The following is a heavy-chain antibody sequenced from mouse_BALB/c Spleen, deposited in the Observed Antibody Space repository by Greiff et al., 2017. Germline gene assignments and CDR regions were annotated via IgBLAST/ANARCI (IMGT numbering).Heavy chain of an antibody. D-gene: IGHD1-1*01. J-gene: IGHJ1*01. CDR3: ARGGYGSSYFV. V-gene: IGHV1-54*01. CDR2: INPGSGGT. CDR1: GYAFTNYL. Sequence: QVQLKESGAELVRPGTSVKVSCKASGYAFTNYLIEWVKQRPGQGLEWIGVINPGSGGTNYNEKFKGKATLTADKSSSTAYMQLSSLTSDDSAVYFCARGGYGSSYFVWGAGTTVTVSS.